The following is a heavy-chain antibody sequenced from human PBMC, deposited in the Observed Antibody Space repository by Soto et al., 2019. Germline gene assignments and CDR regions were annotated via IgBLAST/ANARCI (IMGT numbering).Heavy chain of an antibody. J-gene: IGHJ5*02. D-gene: IGHD4-4*01. V-gene: IGHV1-8*01. CDR3: ASDYSNPGWFDP. Sequence: ASVKASCKASGYAFTSYDINWVRQATGQGLEWMGWMNPNSGNTGYAQKFQGRVTMTRNTSISTAYMELSSLRSEDTAVYYCASDYSNPGWFDPWGQGTLVTVSS. CDR2: MNPNSGNT. CDR1: GYAFTSYD.